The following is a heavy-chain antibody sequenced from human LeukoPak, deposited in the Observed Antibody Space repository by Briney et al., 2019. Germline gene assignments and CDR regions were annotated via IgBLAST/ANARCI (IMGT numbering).Heavy chain of an antibody. Sequence: SETLSLTCTVSGGSISSFYWSWIRQPPGKGPEWIGYIYYSGSTNYNPSLKSRVTISVDTSKNQFSLKLSSVTAADTAVYYCARRIAGFDPWGQGTLVTVSS. CDR3: ARRIAGFDP. CDR2: IYYSGST. V-gene: IGHV4-59*01. D-gene: IGHD2-15*01. CDR1: GGSISSFY. J-gene: IGHJ5*02.